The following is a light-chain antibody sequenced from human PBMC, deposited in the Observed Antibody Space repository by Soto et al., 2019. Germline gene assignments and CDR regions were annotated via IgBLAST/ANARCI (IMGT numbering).Light chain of an antibody. J-gene: IGLJ2*01. Sequence: QSALTQPASVSGSPGQSITISCTGSSDDVGNYNYVSWYQQHPGKAPKLMIFGVTNRPSGVSTRFSGSKSGNTASLTISGPQAEDEADYYCSSYTTSNTLVFGGGTKLTVL. CDR1: SDDVGNYNY. CDR3: SSYTTSNTLV. V-gene: IGLV2-14*01. CDR2: GVT.